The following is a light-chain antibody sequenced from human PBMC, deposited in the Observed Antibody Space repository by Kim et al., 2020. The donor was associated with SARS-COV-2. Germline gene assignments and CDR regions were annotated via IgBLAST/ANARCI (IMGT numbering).Light chain of an antibody. J-gene: IGLJ3*02. CDR3: SSYTSSTTLV. CDR1: SSDVGGYNS. Sequence: QSVLTQPASVSGSPGQSITISCTGTSSDVGGYNSVSWYQHHPGKAPKLMIYDVTKRPSGVSNRFSGSKSGYTASLTISGLQAEDEADYYCSSYTSSTTLVFGGGTQLTVL. V-gene: IGLV2-14*03. CDR2: DVT.